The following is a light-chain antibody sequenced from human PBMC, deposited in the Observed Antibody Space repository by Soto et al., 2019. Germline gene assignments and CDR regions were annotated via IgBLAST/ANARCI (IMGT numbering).Light chain of an antibody. Sequence: EIRLTQSRGTLSLSPGERATLSCRASQSLSGNYLAWYQQKPGQAPRLLIYGASNRATGIPERFSGSGSGTDFTLTISRLEPQDSAMYYCQQYLISVTFGQGTLLEIK. CDR2: GAS. CDR3: QQYLISVT. J-gene: IGKJ5*01. V-gene: IGKV3-20*01. CDR1: QSLSGNY.